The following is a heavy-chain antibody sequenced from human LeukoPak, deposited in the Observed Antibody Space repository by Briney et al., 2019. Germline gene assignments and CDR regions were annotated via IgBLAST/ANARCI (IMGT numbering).Heavy chain of an antibody. CDR1: GFTFTDSY. J-gene: IGHJ6*03. V-gene: IGHV3-11*06. CDR3: ARGPIVVVPAASYMDV. D-gene: IGHD2-2*01. CDR2: ISGSGGDT. Sequence: PGGSLRLSCAASGFTFTDSYMTWVRQAPGKGLEWLSYISGSGGDTNYADSVRGRFTISRDNAKNSLYLQMNSLRAEDTAVYYCARGPIVVVPAASYMDVWGKGTTVTISS.